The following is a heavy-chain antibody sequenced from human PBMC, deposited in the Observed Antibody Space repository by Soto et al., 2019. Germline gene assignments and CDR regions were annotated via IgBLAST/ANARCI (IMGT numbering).Heavy chain of an antibody. V-gene: IGHV3-23*01. D-gene: IGHD6-19*01. Sequence: GGSLRLSCAASGFTFKESAMNWVRQAPGKGLEWVASISDTGASTWYAESVRGRLSISRDKSKNTLYLQMNSLIGEDTAVYYCAKGRGSGWAWYFDNWGQGTLVTVSS. CDR1: GFTFKESA. J-gene: IGHJ4*02. CDR3: AKGRGSGWAWYFDN. CDR2: ISDTGAST.